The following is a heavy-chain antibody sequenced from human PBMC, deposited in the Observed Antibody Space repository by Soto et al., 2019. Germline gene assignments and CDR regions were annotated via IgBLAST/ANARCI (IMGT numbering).Heavy chain of an antibody. CDR2: IYYSGST. V-gene: IGHV4-31*03. Sequence: QVQLQESGPGLVKPSQTLSLTCTVSGGSISSGGYYWSWIRQHPGKGLEWIGYIYYSGSTYYNPSPKSRVTISVDTSKNQSPLKLSSVTAADTAVYYCARVCGGDCHYGMDVWGQGTTVTVSS. CDR1: GGSISSGGYY. CDR3: ARVCGGDCHYGMDV. D-gene: IGHD2-21*02. J-gene: IGHJ6*02.